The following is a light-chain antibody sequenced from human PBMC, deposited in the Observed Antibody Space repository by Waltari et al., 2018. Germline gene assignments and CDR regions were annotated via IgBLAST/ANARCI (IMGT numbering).Light chain of an antibody. CDR2: DVT. CDR3: SSYTTDSVVI. V-gene: IGLV2-14*03. J-gene: IGLJ2*01. CDR1: SSDVGPYTY. Sequence: QSALSQPASVSGSPGQSITISCTGTSSDVGPYTYVSWYQQHPGRAPKLIIYDVTKRPSGVSSRLSGSRSGNTASLTISGLQAEDEADYYCSSYTTDSVVIFGGGTEVTVL.